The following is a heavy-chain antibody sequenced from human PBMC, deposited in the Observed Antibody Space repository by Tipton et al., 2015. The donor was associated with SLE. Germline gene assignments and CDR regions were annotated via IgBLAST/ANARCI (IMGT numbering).Heavy chain of an antibody. CDR3: ARARGSSGWYSEIFFDY. Sequence: LRLSCIVSGGSINSYYWNWIRQPAGRGLEWIGHVYTTGSTNYNPSLKSRLTMSIDTSRNQFSLNLRSVTAADTAVYYCARARGSSGWYSEIFFDYWGQGTLVTVSS. V-gene: IGHV4-4*07. CDR1: GGSINSYY. D-gene: IGHD6-19*01. CDR2: VYTTGST. J-gene: IGHJ4*02.